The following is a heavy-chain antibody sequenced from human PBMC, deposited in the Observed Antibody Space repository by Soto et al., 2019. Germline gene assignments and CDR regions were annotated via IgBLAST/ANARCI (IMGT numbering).Heavy chain of an antibody. D-gene: IGHD3-22*01. CDR1: GVSISSGDYY. CDR2: IYYSGST. Sequence: PSETLSLTCTVSGVSISSGDYYWSWIRQPPGKGLEWIGYIYYSGSTYYNPSLKSRVTISLDTSKNQFSLKLSSVTAADTAVYYCARGDGSGRDAHYWGQGTLVTVSS. V-gene: IGHV4-30-4*01. CDR3: ARGDGSGRDAHY. J-gene: IGHJ4*02.